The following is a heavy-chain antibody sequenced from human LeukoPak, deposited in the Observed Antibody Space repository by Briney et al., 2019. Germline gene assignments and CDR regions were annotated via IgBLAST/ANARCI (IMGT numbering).Heavy chain of an antibody. Sequence: GGSLRLSCAASGFTVSSNYMSWVRQAPGKGLEWVSVIYSGGSTYYADSVKGRFTISRDNSKNTLYLQMNSLRAEDTAVYHCARDKSFGVAGDAFDIWGQGTMVTVSS. D-gene: IGHD3-3*01. CDR2: IYSGGST. CDR1: GFTVSSNY. V-gene: IGHV3-66*01. CDR3: ARDKSFGVAGDAFDI. J-gene: IGHJ3*02.